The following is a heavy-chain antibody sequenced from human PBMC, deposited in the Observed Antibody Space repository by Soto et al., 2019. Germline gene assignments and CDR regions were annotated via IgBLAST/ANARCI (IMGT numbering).Heavy chain of an antibody. J-gene: IGHJ4*02. CDR1: GFTFSSYG. CDR3: AKDPGAPNMHGLYYNGSGSYLRWFDY. D-gene: IGHD3-10*01. CDR2: ISYDGSNK. V-gene: IGHV3-30*18. Sequence: VQLVESGGGVVQPGRSLRLYCAASGFTFSSYGMHWVRQAPGKGLEWVAVISYDGSNKYYADSVKGRFTISRDNSKNTLYLQMNSLRAEDTAVYYCAKDPGAPNMHGLYYNGSGSYLRWFDYWGQGTLVTVSS.